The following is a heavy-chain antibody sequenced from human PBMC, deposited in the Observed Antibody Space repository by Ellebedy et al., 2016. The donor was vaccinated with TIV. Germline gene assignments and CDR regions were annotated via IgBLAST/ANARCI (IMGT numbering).Heavy chain of an antibody. D-gene: IGHD2-2*01. J-gene: IGHJ6*02. CDR3: ARFRSGIVVAPAHYGMDV. CDR2: IYDDGST. CDR1: GGSISSSSYY. Sequence: SETLSLTXIVSGGSISSSSYYWGWIRQPPGKGLEWIGSIYDDGSTYYNSSLQSRVTMSVDTSKNQFSLRLSSVTAAETAVYYCARFRSGIVVAPAHYGMDVWGQGTTVTVSS. V-gene: IGHV4-39*01.